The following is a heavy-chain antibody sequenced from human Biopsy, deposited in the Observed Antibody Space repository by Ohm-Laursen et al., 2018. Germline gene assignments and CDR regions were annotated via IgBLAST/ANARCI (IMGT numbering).Heavy chain of an antibody. CDR1: GYTFTGYH. Sequence: ASVKVSCKASGYTFTGYHAHWVRQAPGQGLEWMGWINAKTGDTNYAQKFQGRVTMTRDTSISTTYMELRRLTSDDTAVFYCARELGDFWGGRQFDFWGQGTLVTVSS. V-gene: IGHV1-2*02. J-gene: IGHJ5*01. D-gene: IGHD3-3*01. CDR2: INAKTGDT. CDR3: ARELGDFWGGRQFDF.